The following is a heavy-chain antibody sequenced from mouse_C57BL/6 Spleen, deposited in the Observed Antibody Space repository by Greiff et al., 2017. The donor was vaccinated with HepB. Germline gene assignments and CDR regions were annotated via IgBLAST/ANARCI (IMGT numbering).Heavy chain of an antibody. D-gene: IGHD1-1*01. CDR2: IYPGDGDT. CDR3: ARDYYGSSRYWYFDG. Sequence: VQLQQSGPELVKPGASVKISCKASGYAFSSSWMNWVKQRPGKGLEWIGRIYPGDGDTNYNGKFKGKATLTADKSSSTAYMQLSSLTSEDSAVYFCARDYYGSSRYWYFDGWGTGTTFTVSS. V-gene: IGHV1-82*01. CDR1: GYAFSSSW. J-gene: IGHJ1*03.